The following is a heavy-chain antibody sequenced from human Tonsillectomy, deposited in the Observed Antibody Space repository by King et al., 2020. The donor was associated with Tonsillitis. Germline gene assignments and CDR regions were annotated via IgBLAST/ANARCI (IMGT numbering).Heavy chain of an antibody. D-gene: IGHD3-22*01. CDR2: ISSRDATT. J-gene: IGHJ4*02. CDR1: GFMFSDFY. V-gene: IGHV3-11*01. CDR3: ARDTYYSDNTYDY. Sequence: VQLVESGGGLVKPGGSLRLSCAASGFMFSDFYMSWIRQAPGKGLEWVSYISSRDATTYYADSVKGRFTISRDNAKNSLYLQMNSLRAEDTAVYYVARDTYYSDNTYDYRGQGTLVTVSS.